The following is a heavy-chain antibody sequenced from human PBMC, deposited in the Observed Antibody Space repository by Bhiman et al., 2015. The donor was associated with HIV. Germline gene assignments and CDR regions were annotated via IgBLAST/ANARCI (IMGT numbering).Heavy chain of an antibody. D-gene: IGHD6-13*01. V-gene: IGHV3-7*01. J-gene: IGHJ4*02. CDR1: GFTFGSYW. CDR3: AREFTGYSSSNFDY. CDR2: INEDGTER. Sequence: EVQLVESGGGLVRPGGSLRLSCVVSGFTFGSYWMTWVRQAPGKGLEWVANINEDGTERYYVDSVKGRFTISRDNAKNSLYLQMNSLGAEDTAVYYCAREFTGYSSSNFDYWGQGTLVTVSS.